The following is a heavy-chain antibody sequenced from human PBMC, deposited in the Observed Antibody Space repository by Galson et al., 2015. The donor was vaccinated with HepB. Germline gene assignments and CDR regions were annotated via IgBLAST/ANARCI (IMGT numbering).Heavy chain of an antibody. D-gene: IGHD2-8*02. CDR3: TTDVYYSTYWSWLDP. V-gene: IGHV3-15*01. CDR1: RFPFNNAG. CDR2: IKSKTDGETT. Sequence: SLRLSCAASRFPFNNAGMTWVRQAPGMGLEWVGRIKSKTDGETTDYSAPVKSRFTISRDDSKNSLYMQMNSLKTEDTAVYYCTTDVYYSTYWSWLDPWGQGTLVTVSS. J-gene: IGHJ5*02.